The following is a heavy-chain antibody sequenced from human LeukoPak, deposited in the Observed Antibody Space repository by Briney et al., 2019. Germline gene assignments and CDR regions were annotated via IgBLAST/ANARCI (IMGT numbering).Heavy chain of an antibody. J-gene: IGHJ4*02. D-gene: IGHD3-16*01. Sequence: PGRPLRLSCAASGFTFGTFGMHWVRRAPGKGLEWVAVIWNDGSKKFYADSVKGRFTISRDNSKNTLYLQMNSLRAEDTAVYYCARDSLGGDYWGQGTLVTVSS. V-gene: IGHV3-33*01. CDR1: GFTFGTFG. CDR2: IWNDGSKK. CDR3: ARDSLGGDY.